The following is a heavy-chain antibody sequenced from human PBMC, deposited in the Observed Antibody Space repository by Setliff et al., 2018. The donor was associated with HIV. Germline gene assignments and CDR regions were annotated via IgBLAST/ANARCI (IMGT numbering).Heavy chain of an antibody. Sequence: PGESLKISCAASGFTFSNYNMNWVRQAPGKGLEWVSATSGSGVGTYYADSVKGRFTISRDNSKNTLYLQMNSLRAEDTAVYYCAKHRDFGSGSYFDHWGQGTKVTVSS. J-gene: IGHJ4*02. CDR1: GFTFSNYN. CDR2: TSGSGVGT. CDR3: AKHRDFGSGSYFDH. V-gene: IGHV3-23*01. D-gene: IGHD3-10*01.